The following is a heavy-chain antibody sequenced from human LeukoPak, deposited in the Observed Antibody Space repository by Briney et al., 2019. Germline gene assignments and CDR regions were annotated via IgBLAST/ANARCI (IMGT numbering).Heavy chain of an antibody. CDR2: INPNSGGT. Sequence: ASVKVSCKASGYTFTGYYMHWVRLAPGQGLEWMGWINPNSGGTNYAQKFQGRVTMTRDTSISTAYMELSRLRSDDTAVYYCAREYSSSWAGTFDYWGQGTLVTVSS. V-gene: IGHV1-2*02. J-gene: IGHJ4*02. CDR3: AREYSSSWAGTFDY. D-gene: IGHD6-13*01. CDR1: GYTFTGYY.